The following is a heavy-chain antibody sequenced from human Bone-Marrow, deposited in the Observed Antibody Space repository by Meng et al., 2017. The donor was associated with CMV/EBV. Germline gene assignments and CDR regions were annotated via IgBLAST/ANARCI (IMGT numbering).Heavy chain of an antibody. Sequence: GGPLRLSCLVSGFIDNNYYMTWVRQAPGKGLEWVSVIYTGGTTYYADSVKGRFTISRDNSKNTLYLQMNSLRAEDTAVYYCAIEVELIESRDYWGQGTLVTVSS. CDR1: GFIDNNYY. D-gene: IGHD1-26*01. CDR3: AIEVELIESRDY. V-gene: IGHV3-66*02. CDR2: IYTGGTT. J-gene: IGHJ4*02.